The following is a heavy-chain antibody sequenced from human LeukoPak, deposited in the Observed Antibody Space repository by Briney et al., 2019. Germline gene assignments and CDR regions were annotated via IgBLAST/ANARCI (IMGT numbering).Heavy chain of an antibody. V-gene: IGHV3-7*04. D-gene: IGHD4-17*01. Sequence: PGGSLRLSCAASGFTFSSYWMSWVRQAPGKGLEWVANIKQDGSEKYYVDSVKGRFTISRDNAKNSLYLQMNSLRAEDTAVYYCARSARVTTGPGYYGMDAWGQGTTVTVSS. J-gene: IGHJ6*02. CDR3: ARSARVTTGPGYYGMDA. CDR1: GFTFSSYW. CDR2: IKQDGSEK.